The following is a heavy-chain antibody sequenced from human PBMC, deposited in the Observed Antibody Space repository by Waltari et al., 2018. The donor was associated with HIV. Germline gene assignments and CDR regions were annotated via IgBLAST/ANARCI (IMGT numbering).Heavy chain of an antibody. V-gene: IGHV4-4*07. J-gene: IGHJ4*02. CDR2: INASGGT. CDR1: GGSINNYY. D-gene: IGHD1-26*01. CDR3: ARETSGPTWRLFDS. Sequence: QVQLQESGPGLVKPSETLSLTCIVSGGSINNYYWYWIRQPAGKGLEWLGRINASGGTNYNPSLKSRVTMSVDTSKNQFSLKLTSVTAADTAVYFCARETSGPTWRLFDSWGQGTLVTVSS.